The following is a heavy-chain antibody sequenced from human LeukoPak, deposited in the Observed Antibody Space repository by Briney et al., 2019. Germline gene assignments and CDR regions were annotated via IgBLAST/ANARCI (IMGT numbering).Heavy chain of an antibody. Sequence: GGSLRLSCAASGFTFSSYAMSWVRQAPGKGLEWVSSISGNGGSTYYADSVKGRFTISRDNSKNTLYVQMNSLRAEDTAVYYCAKEESYCGGDCYSPYDYWGQGTLVTVSS. J-gene: IGHJ4*02. CDR1: GFTFSSYA. V-gene: IGHV3-23*01. CDR3: AKEESYCGGDCYSPYDY. CDR2: ISGNGGST. D-gene: IGHD2-21*02.